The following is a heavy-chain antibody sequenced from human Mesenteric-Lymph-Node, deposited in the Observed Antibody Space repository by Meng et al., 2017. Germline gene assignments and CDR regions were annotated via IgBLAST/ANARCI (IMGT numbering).Heavy chain of an antibody. CDR3: ARAQLFGFNYYYYYGMDV. CDR1: GGSISSGSDY. D-gene: IGHD2-2*01. J-gene: IGHJ6*02. Sequence: GSLRLSCSVSGGSISSGSDYWSWIRQPPGKGLEWIGEINHSGSTNYNPSLKSRVTISVDTSKNQFSLKLSSVTAADTAVYYCARAQLFGFNYYYYYGMDVWGQGTTVTVSS. V-gene: IGHV4-39*07. CDR2: INHSGST.